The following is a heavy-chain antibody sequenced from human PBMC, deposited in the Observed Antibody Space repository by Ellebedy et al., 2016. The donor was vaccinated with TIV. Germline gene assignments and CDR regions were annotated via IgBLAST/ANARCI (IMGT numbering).Heavy chain of an antibody. CDR1: RFTFDTYA. Sequence: SLKISCAASRFTFDTYAMHWVRQAPGKGLEWVSGISWNSGTVDYADSVKGRFTISRDNAKNSLYLQMNGLRAEDTAVYYCARKGVRNVWSPFDPWGQGALVTVSS. CDR2: ISWNSGTV. V-gene: IGHV3-9*01. D-gene: IGHD1-1*01. CDR3: ARKGVRNVWSPFDP. J-gene: IGHJ5*02.